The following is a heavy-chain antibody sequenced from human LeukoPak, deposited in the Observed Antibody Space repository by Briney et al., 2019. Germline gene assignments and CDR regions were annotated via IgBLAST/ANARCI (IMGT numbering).Heavy chain of an antibody. V-gene: IGHV4-59*01. Sequence: PSETLSLTCTVSGGSISSYYWSWIRQFPGKGLECIGYIHYTGSTNYNPSLKSRVTISVETSKNQFSLKLKSVTAADTAVYYCARGGYYGPGNDFRFDPWGQGTLVTVSS. CDR2: IHYTGST. D-gene: IGHD3-10*01. J-gene: IGHJ5*02. CDR1: GGSISSYY. CDR3: ARGGYYGPGNDFRFDP.